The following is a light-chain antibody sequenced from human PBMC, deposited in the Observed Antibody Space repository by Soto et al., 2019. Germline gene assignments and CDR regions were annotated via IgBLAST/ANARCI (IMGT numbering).Light chain of an antibody. J-gene: IGKJ1*01. CDR2: DAS. CDR1: QSISNW. CDR3: QQYNTYRT. Sequence: DIQMTQSPSTLSASVGDRVTITCRASQSISNWLAWYQQKPGKAPKFMIYDASSLESGVPSRFSGSGSGTEFTLTISSLQPDDFATYYCQQYNTYRTFGQGNKVDIK. V-gene: IGKV1-5*01.